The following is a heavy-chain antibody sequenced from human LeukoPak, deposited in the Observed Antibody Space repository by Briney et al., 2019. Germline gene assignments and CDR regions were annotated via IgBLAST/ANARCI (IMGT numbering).Heavy chain of an antibody. D-gene: IGHD3-10*01. Sequence: SGPTLVKPTQTLTLTCTFSGFSLSSSGVGVGWIRQPPGKALEWLALIYWDDDKRYSPSLKSRLTITKDTSKNQVVLTMTNMDPVDTATYYCAHMWPSMVQGIIIPNDAFDIWGQGTMVTVSS. J-gene: IGHJ3*02. CDR2: IYWDDDK. CDR1: GFSLSSSGVG. V-gene: IGHV2-5*02. CDR3: AHMWPSMVQGIIIPNDAFDI.